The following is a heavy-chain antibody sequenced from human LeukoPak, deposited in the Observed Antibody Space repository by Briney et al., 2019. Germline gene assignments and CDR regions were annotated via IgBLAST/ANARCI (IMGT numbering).Heavy chain of an antibody. D-gene: IGHD4-11*01. V-gene: IGHV3-21*01. J-gene: IGHJ6*02. CDR2: ISSSSSYI. Sequence: GGSLRLSCAASGFTFSSYSMNWVRQAPGKGLEWVSSISSSSSYICYADSVKGRFTISRDNAKNSLYLQMNSLRAEDTAVYYCARDSVTPYYYYYYGMDVWGQGTTVTVSS. CDR3: ARDSVTPYYYYYYGMDV. CDR1: GFTFSSYS.